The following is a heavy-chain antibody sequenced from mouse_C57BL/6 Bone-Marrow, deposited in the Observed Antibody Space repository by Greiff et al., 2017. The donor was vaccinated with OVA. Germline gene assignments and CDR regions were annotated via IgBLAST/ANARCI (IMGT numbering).Heavy chain of an antibody. CDR2: IDPSDSYT. V-gene: IGHV1-50*01. J-gene: IGHJ2*01. CDR3: AREGDYDNFDY. Sequence: QFQLQQPGAELVKPGASVKLSCKASGYTFTSYWMQWVKQRPGQGLEWIGEIDPSDSYTNYNQKFKGKATLTVDTSSSTAYMQLSSLTSEDSAVYYCAREGDYDNFDYWGQGTTLTVSS. CDR1: GYTFTSYW. D-gene: IGHD2-4*01.